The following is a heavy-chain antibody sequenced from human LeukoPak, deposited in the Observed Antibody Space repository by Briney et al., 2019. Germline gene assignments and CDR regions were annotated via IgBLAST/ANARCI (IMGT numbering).Heavy chain of an antibody. CDR3: AKAQRVGGITMVRGLVLSHYGMYV. Sequence: PGRSLRLSCAASGFTFSSYGMHWVRQAPGKGLEWVAVISYDGSNKYYADSVKGRFTISRDNSKNTLYLQMNSLRAEDTAVYYCAKAQRVGGITMVRGLVLSHYGMYVWGKGTTVTVSS. D-gene: IGHD3-10*01. J-gene: IGHJ6*04. V-gene: IGHV3-30*18. CDR2: ISYDGSNK. CDR1: GFTFSSYG.